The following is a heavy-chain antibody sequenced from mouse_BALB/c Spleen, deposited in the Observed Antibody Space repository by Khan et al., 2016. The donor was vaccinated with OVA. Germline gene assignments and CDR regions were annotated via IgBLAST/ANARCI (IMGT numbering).Heavy chain of an antibody. CDR2: IDPETGGT. Sequence: QVQLKQSGAELVRPGASVTLSCKASGYTFTDYEMHWVKQTPVHGLEWIGAIDPETGGTAYNQKFKGKATLTADKSSSTAYMDLRSLTSEYSSFLYCTRRLYYCNPYAIEYWGQVTSVTVSS. J-gene: IGHJ4*01. D-gene: IGHD2-1*01. CDR1: GYTFTDYE. V-gene: IGHV1-15*01. CDR3: TRRLYYCNPYAIEY.